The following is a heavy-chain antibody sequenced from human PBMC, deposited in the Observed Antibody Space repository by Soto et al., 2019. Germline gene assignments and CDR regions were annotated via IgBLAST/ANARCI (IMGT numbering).Heavy chain of an antibody. V-gene: IGHV3-53*01. CDR3: ARDIACSSSSCQGDNFDI. CDR1: GFSVTNNY. CDR2: IYSGGST. J-gene: IGHJ3*02. D-gene: IGHD2-2*01. Sequence: QLVASGGGLIQPGESLTLSCEASGFSVTNNYMYWVRQAPGKGLEWVSLIYSGGSTHYADFVNGRFIISRDNSKNTLHLQMDKLRAEDTAIYYCARDIACSSSSCQGDNFDIWGRGTLVTVSP.